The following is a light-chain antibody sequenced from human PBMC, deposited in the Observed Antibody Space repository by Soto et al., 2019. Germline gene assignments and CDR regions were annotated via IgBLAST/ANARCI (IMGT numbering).Light chain of an antibody. J-gene: IGLJ7*01. CDR1: SSNIGSNF. V-gene: IGLV1-51*01. Sequence: QSVLTQPPSVSAAPGQRVTISCSGSSSNIGSNFVSWYRHIPGTAPKLLIYDNDKRPSEIPDRFSGSKSGTSATLAITGLQTGDEVDYYCGTWDSILNAVIFGGGTQLTVL. CDR3: GTWDSILNAVI. CDR2: DND.